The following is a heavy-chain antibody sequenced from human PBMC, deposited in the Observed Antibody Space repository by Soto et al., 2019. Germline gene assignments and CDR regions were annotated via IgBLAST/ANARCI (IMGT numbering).Heavy chain of an antibody. CDR1: GGSFSGYY. CDR2: INHSGST. J-gene: IGHJ4*02. Sequence: ETLSLTCAVYGGSFSGYYWSWIRQPPGNGLEWIGEINHSGSTNYNPSLKSRVTISVDTSKNQFSLKLSSVTAADTAVYYCARHRVGYCSGGSCYPPYYYFDYWGQGTLVTVSS. CDR3: ARHRVGYCSGGSCYPPYYYFDY. D-gene: IGHD2-15*01. V-gene: IGHV4-34*01.